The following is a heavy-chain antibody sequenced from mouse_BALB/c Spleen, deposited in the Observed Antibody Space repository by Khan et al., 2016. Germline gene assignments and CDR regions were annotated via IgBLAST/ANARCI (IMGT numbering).Heavy chain of an antibody. V-gene: IGHV3-2*02. CDR1: GYSITSDYA. J-gene: IGHJ4*01. D-gene: IGHD2-10*01. Sequence: EVQLQESGPGLVKPSQSLSLTCTVTGYSITSDYAWKWIRQFPGNKLEWMGYLIYSGSTRYYPSLKSRISVTRDTSKNQFFLQLNSVTTEDTATCYCARTPTAYDAMDYWGQGTSVTVSS. CDR2: LIYSGST. CDR3: ARTPTAYDAMDY.